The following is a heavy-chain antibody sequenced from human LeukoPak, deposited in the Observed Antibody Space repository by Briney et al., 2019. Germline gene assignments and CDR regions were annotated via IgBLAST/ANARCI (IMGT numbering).Heavy chain of an antibody. CDR1: GFTFSSYA. CDR3: AKRPRGNYLDPFDY. D-gene: IGHD3-10*01. Sequence: GGSLRLSCAASGFTFSSYATSWVRQAPGKGLEWVSGISGSGGSTYYADSVKGRFTISRDNSKNRLYLQMNSLRAEDTAVYYCAKRPRGNYLDPFDYWGQGTLVTVSS. V-gene: IGHV3-23*01. CDR2: ISGSGGST. J-gene: IGHJ4*02.